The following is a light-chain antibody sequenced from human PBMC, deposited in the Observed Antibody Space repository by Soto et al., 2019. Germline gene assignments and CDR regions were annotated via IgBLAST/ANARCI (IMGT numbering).Light chain of an antibody. Sequence: QSVLTQPRSVSGSPGQSVTISCTGTRSDVGGYAYISWYQQHPGKVPKLIIYDVSKRPSGVPDRFSGSKSGNTASLTISGLQAEDEADYYCAAWDDSLNGRVFGTGTKLTVL. V-gene: IGLV2-11*01. CDR3: AAWDDSLNGRV. J-gene: IGLJ1*01. CDR2: DVS. CDR1: RSDVGGYAY.